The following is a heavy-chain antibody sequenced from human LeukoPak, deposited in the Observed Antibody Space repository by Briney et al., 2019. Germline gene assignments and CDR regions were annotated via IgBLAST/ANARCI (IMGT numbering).Heavy chain of an antibody. D-gene: IGHD3-22*01. V-gene: IGHV3-21*04. J-gene: IGHJ3*02. CDR3: AKEGTYYDSSGYYLAFDI. CDR1: GFTFNTYS. Sequence: SGGSLRLSCAASGFTFNTYSMNWARQAPGKGLEWVSSIDSSGGYMFYTDSVKGRFIISRDNAKDSLYLQMNNLRAEDTAVYYCAKEGTYYDSSGYYLAFDIWGQGTMVTVSS. CDR2: IDSSGGYM.